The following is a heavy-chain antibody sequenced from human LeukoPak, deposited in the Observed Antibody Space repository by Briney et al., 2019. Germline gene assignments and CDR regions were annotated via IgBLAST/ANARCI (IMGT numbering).Heavy chain of an antibody. CDR2: ISAYNGNT. J-gene: IGHJ4*02. CDR3: ARERKHYDFWSGPPDY. D-gene: IGHD3-3*01. V-gene: IGHV1-18*01. Sequence: ASVKVSCKASGYTFTSYGISWVRQAPGQGLEWMEWISAYNGNTNYAQKLQGRVTMTTDTSTSTAYMELRSLRSDDTAVYYCARERKHYDFWSGPPDYWGQGTLVTVSS. CDR1: GYTFTSYG.